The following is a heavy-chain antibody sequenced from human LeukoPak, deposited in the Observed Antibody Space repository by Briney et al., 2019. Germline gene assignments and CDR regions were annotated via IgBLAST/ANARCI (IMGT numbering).Heavy chain of an antibody. CDR2: IYYSGST. CDR3: ARGRVRGYSYGRGYFDY. CDR1: GGSIRSSSYY. V-gene: IGHV4-39*07. J-gene: IGHJ4*02. D-gene: IGHD5-18*01. Sequence: SETLSLTCSVSGGSIRSSSYYWGWIRQPPGKGLEWIGSIYYSGSTYYNPSLKSRVTISIDTSKNQFSLKLSSVTAADTAVYYCARGRVRGYSYGRGYFDYWGQGTLVTVSS.